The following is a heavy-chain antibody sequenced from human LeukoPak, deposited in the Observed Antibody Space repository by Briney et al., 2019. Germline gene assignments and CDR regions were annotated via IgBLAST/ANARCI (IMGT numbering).Heavy chain of an antibody. CDR2: INWNGGST. V-gene: IGHV3-20*04. J-gene: IGHJ1*01. D-gene: IGHD3-22*01. CDR1: GFTFDDYG. CDR3: ARDRGDYYDSSGYYDPGYFQH. Sequence: GGSLRLSCAASGFTFDDYGMSWVRQAPGKGLEWVSGINWNGGSTGYADSVKGRFTISRDNAKNSLYLQMNSLRAEDTALYYCARDRGDYYDSSGYYDPGYFQHWGQGTLVTDSS.